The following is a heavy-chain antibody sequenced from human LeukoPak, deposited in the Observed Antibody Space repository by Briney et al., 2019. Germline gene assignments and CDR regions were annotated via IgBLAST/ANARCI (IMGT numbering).Heavy chain of an antibody. Sequence: SVKVSCEASGGTFSSYAISWVRQAPGQRLEWMGGIIPIFGTANYAQKFQGRVTITTDESTSTAYMELSSLRSEDTAVYYCARVGGSSSWFCLDYWGQGTLVTVSS. CDR1: GGTFSSYA. CDR3: ARVGGSSSWFCLDY. CDR2: IIPIFGTA. V-gene: IGHV1-69*05. D-gene: IGHD6-13*01. J-gene: IGHJ4*02.